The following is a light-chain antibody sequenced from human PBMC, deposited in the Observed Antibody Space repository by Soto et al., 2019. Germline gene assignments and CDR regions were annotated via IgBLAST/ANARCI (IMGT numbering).Light chain of an antibody. Sequence: GDRVTVTCRASQRIDKWLAWYQQKPGKAPKLLMYKASLLQSGIPSRFSGSGSGTEFTLTISSLQSDDVASYYCQQYSKYPWTFGQGTKVEV. V-gene: IGKV1-5*03. CDR1: QRIDKW. CDR3: QQYSKYPWT. CDR2: KAS. J-gene: IGKJ1*01.